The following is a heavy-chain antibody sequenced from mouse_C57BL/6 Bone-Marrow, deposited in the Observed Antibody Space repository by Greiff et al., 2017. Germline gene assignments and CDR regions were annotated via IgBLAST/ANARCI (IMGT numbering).Heavy chain of an antibody. V-gene: IGHV6-3*01. J-gene: IGHJ4*01. CDR3: TNYYGSSSYAMDY. CDR2: IRLKSDNYAT. Sequence: EVNVVESGGGLVQPGGSMKLSCVASGFTFSNYWMNWVRQSPEKGLEWVAQIRLKSDNYATHYAESVKGRFTISRDDSKSSVYLQMNNLRAEDTGIYYCTNYYGSSSYAMDYWGQGTSVTVSS. CDR1: GFTFSNYW. D-gene: IGHD1-1*01.